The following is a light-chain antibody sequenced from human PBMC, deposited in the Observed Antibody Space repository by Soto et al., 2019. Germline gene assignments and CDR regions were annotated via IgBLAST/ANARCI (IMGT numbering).Light chain of an antibody. V-gene: IGKV3-15*01. J-gene: IGKJ4*01. CDR3: QQYYNWPVA. CDR1: RSVSNR. Sequence: ILMAQPPATLSVSPGETVTFSCRASRSVSNRLAWYQHKPGQAPRLLISGASNGATGIPPKFSGSGSGTEFALTVDSLQSDDIAVYYCQQYYNWPVASVGGTKVDIK. CDR2: GAS.